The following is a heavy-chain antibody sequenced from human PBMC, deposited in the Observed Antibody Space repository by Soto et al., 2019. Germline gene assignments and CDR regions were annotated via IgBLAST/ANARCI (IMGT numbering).Heavy chain of an antibody. Sequence: EVQLVESGGGLVKPGGSLRLSCAASGLTFSNAWMSWVRQAPGKGLEWVGRIKSKTDGGTIDYAAPVQGRFTISRDDSKDTLYLQMNRLKIEDTDVYYCHKGTRAYSGYERGYWGQGTLVTVSS. CDR1: GLTFSNAW. CDR3: HKGTRAYSGYERGY. CDR2: IKSKTDGGTI. V-gene: IGHV3-15*01. D-gene: IGHD5-12*01. J-gene: IGHJ4*02.